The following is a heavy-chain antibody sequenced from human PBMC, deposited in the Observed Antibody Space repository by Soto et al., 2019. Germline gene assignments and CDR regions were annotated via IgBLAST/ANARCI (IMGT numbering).Heavy chain of an antibody. CDR3: TGEVASGY. D-gene: IGHD2-8*02. J-gene: IGHJ4*02. V-gene: IGHV3-30*03. Sequence: QVQLVESGGGVVQPGRSLRLSCAVSGFNVSTYGMLWVRQAPGKGLEWVAVISRDGGTKYYADSVKGRFTISRDNSRNTLFLEMNSLRSDDMAVYYCTGEVASGYWGQGTLVTVSS. CDR1: GFNVSTYG. CDR2: ISRDGGTK.